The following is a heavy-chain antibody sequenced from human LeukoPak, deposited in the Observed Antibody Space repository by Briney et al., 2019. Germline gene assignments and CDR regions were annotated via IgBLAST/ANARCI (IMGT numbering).Heavy chain of an antibody. V-gene: IGHV1-46*01. J-gene: IGHJ4*02. D-gene: IGHD3-22*01. Sequence: ASVKVSCKASGYTFTSYYMHWVRQAPGQGLEWMGIINPSGGSTIYAQKFQGRVTMTRDTSTSTVYMELSSLRSEDTAVYYCARGVEYYDSSGYYVYYFDYWGQGTLVTVSS. CDR1: GYTFTSYY. CDR2: INPSGGST. CDR3: ARGVEYYDSSGYYVYYFDY.